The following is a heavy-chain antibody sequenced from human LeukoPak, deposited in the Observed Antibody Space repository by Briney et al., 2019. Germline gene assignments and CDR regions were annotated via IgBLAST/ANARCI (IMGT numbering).Heavy chain of an antibody. J-gene: IGHJ4*02. CDR2: INHSGST. D-gene: IGHD6-13*01. Sequence: SETLSLTCFVSGDSISNYFWTWIRQPPGKGLEWIGEINHSGSTNYNPSLKSRVTISVDTSKNQFSLKLSSVTAADTAVYYCAGRGIAAAAPVTNFDYWGQGTLVTVSS. CDR1: GDSISNYF. CDR3: AGRGIAAAAPVTNFDY. V-gene: IGHV4-34*01.